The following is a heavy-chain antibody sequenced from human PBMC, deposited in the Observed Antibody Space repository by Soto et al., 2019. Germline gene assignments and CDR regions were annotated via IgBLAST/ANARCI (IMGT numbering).Heavy chain of an antibody. J-gene: IGHJ4*02. CDR2: LYPGDSDI. D-gene: IGHD3-16*02. CDR1: GYSFTNYW. CDR3: ARTYSIVIHNLDY. V-gene: IGHV5-51*01. Sequence: GESLKISCEVSGYSFTNYWIAWVRQVPGKGLEWMGILYPGDSDIRYSPSFQGQVIISADKSIGTAYLHWTSLKASDTAMYYCARTYSIVIHNLDYWVQGTLLTVSS.